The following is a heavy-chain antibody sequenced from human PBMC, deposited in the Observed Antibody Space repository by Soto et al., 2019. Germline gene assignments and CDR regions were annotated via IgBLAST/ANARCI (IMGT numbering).Heavy chain of an antibody. Sequence: GPSVKVSCKASGYTFTSYDINWVRQATGQGLEWMGWMNPNSGNTGYAQKFQGRVTMTRNTSISTAYMELSSLRSEDTAVYYCARPKYYYDSSGFPFDPWGQGTLVTVSS. CDR1: GYTFTSYD. J-gene: IGHJ5*02. CDR3: ARPKYYYDSSGFPFDP. CDR2: MNPNSGNT. D-gene: IGHD3-22*01. V-gene: IGHV1-8*01.